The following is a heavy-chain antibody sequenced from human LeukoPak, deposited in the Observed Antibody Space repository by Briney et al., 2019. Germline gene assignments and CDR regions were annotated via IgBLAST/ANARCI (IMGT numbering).Heavy chain of an antibody. J-gene: IGHJ4*02. Sequence: KPGGSLRLSCAASGFTFSSYSMNWVRQAPGKGLEWVSSISSSSSYIYYADSVKGRFTISRDNAKNSLYLQMNSLRAEDTAVYYCARGYSSSWSLGDYWGQGTLVTVSS. CDR1: GFTFSSYS. D-gene: IGHD6-13*01. V-gene: IGHV3-21*01. CDR2: ISSSSSYI. CDR3: ARGYSSSWSLGDY.